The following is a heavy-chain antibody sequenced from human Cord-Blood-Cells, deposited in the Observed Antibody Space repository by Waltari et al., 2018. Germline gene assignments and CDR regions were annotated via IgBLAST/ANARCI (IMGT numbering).Heavy chain of an antibody. CDR1: GGSFSGYY. CDR2: INHNGST. D-gene: IGHD7-27*01. CDR3: ARDWGGSYWYFDL. Sequence: QVQLQQWGAGLLKPSETLSLTCAVYGGSFSGYYWSWIRQAPGKGLEWIGEINHNGSTNYNPYLKSRVTISVDTSKNQFSRKLSSVTAADTAVYYCARDWGGSYWYFDLWGRGTLVTVSS. V-gene: IGHV4-34*01. J-gene: IGHJ2*01.